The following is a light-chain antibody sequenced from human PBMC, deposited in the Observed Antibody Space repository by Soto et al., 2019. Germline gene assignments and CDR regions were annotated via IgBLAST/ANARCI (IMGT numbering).Light chain of an antibody. Sequence: EIVMTQSPATLSVSPGERATLSCRASQSVSSNLAWYQQKPGQAPRLLIYGASTRATGIPARFSGSGSGTAFTLAISSLQSEDFAFYYCQQYNNWPRTFGQGTKLEIK. CDR1: QSVSSN. CDR3: QQYNNWPRT. CDR2: GAS. J-gene: IGKJ2*01. V-gene: IGKV3-15*01.